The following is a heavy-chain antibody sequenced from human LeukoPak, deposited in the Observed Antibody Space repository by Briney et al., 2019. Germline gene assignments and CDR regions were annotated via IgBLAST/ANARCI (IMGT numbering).Heavy chain of an antibody. Sequence: SETLSLTCSVAGGSISTYYWNWIRQTPGKGLEWIGHISNGNTDYNPSLKSRVTISVDTSKNQFSLRLTSVTAADTAVYYCARDVDHSYGRYFDPWGQGALVIVSS. CDR2: ISNGNT. V-gene: IGHV4-59*01. J-gene: IGHJ5*02. CDR1: GGSISTYY. D-gene: IGHD5-18*01. CDR3: ARDVDHSYGRYFDP.